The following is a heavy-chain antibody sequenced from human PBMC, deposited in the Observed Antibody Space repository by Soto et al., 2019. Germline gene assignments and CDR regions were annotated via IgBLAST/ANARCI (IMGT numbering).Heavy chain of an antibody. J-gene: IGHJ4*02. CDR2: IYYSGST. CDR3: ARQSQMTTVTYYFDY. V-gene: IGHV4-31*03. CDR1: GGSISSGACY. D-gene: IGHD4-17*01. Sequence: SETLSVTCTVSGGSISSGACYWSWIRQHPGKGLEWIGYIYYSGSTYYNPSLKSRLTISLDTSKNRFSLNLSSVTAADTAVYYCARQSQMTTVTYYFDYRGQGTPVTVSS.